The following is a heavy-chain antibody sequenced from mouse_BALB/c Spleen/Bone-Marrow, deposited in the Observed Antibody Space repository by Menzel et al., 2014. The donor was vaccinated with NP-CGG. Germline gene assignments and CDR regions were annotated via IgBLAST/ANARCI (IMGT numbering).Heavy chain of an antibody. CDR1: GFSFNSYG. V-gene: IGHV5-9-2*01. CDR3: ARHAYYDQTEVSFVY. D-gene: IGHD2-4*01. Sequence: EVKLVESGGGLVKSGGSLKLSCAASGFSFNSYGMSWVRQTPEKRLEWVATISGGGYTFYPDSVKGRFTISRDNAKNNLYLQLSSLRSEDTALYYCARHAYYDQTEVSFVYWGQGTLVTVSA. J-gene: IGHJ3*01. CDR2: ISGGGYT.